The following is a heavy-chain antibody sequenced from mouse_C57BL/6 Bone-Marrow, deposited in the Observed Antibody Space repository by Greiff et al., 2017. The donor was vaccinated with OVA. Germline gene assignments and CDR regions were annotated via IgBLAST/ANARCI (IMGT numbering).Heavy chain of an antibody. CDR2: INPNYGTT. V-gene: IGHV1-39*01. D-gene: IGHD1-1*01. CDR1: GYSFTDYN. CDR3: ARWDYYYGSSFYYAMDY. Sequence: VQLQQSGPELVKPGASVKISCKASGYSFTDYNMNWVKQSNGKSLEWIGVINPNYGTTSYNQKFKGKATLTVDQSSSTAYMQLSSLTYEDSAVYYCARWDYYYGSSFYYAMDYWGQGTSVTVSS. J-gene: IGHJ4*01.